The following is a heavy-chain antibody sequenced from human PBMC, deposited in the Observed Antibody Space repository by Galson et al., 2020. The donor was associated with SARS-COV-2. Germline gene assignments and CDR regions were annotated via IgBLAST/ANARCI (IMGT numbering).Heavy chain of an antibody. D-gene: IGHD5-18*01. V-gene: IGHV1-2*02. Sequence: ASVKVSCKASGYMFIGYFIHWVRQAPGQGLEWMGWINPVDGDTNYAQRFQGRVTMTRDTSIGTAYMEVSRLTSDDTAGYYCTRDQRDMAMVGNDWGQGTLVTVSS. J-gene: IGHJ4*02. CDR3: TRDQRDMAMVGND. CDR2: INPVDGDT. CDR1: GYMFIGYF.